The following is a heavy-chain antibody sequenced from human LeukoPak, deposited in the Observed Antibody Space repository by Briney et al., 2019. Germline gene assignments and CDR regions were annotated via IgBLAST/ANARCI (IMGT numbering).Heavy chain of an antibody. CDR2: ISGSGGST. D-gene: IGHD5-12*01. V-gene: IGHV3-23*01. J-gene: IGHJ6*02. Sequence: GGSLRLSCAASGFAFNNYVMNWVRQAPGKGLEWVSSISGSGGSTYYTDSVKGRFTISRDNSKNTLFLQMNSLRAKDTAVYSCAKDSTASGSYYGMDIWGQGTTVTVSS. CDR1: GFAFNNYV. CDR3: AKDSTASGSYYGMDI.